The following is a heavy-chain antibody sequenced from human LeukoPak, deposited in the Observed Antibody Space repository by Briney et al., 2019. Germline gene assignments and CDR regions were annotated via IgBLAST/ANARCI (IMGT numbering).Heavy chain of an antibody. J-gene: IGHJ4*02. CDR1: GFTFSNFA. D-gene: IGHD2-15*01. V-gene: IGHV3-23*01. Sequence: GGSLRLSCEVSGFTFSNFAMICVRQAPGRGLEWISAISDSAAKTYYAHPVKGRFTLSRDNPKNTVFLQMNTLRSEATALYYCAKQDHATYSTAFDYWGQGTPVTVSS. CDR2: ISDSAAKT. CDR3: AKQDHATYSTAFDY.